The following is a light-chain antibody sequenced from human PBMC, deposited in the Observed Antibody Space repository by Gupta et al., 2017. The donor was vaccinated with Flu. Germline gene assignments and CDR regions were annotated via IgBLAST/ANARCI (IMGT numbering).Light chain of an antibody. CDR2: YAS. Sequence: DIVLTQSPDFQSVTPKEKVTITCRASQNIGGALHWYQQKPDQSPKVLIKYASQPCSGVPARFSGSGSGTDFTLTINGLETEDAATYYCHQSSNLLWTFGQGTKVEIK. CDR1: QNIGGA. V-gene: IGKV6-21*01. J-gene: IGKJ1*01. CDR3: HQSSNLLWT.